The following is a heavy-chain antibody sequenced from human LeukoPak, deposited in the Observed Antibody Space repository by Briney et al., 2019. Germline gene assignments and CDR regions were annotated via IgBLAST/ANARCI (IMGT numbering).Heavy chain of an antibody. CDR2: INHSGHT. D-gene: IGHD5-18*01. CDR1: GGSFSGYY. V-gene: IGHV4-34*01. J-gene: IGHJ6*04. Sequence: SETLSLTCAVYGGSFSGYYWSWIRQPPGKGLEWIGEINHSGHTNYNPSLKRRITISVDTSKNQFSLKLSSVTAADTAVYYCARNSYGLDVWGKGTTVTISS. CDR3: ARNSYGLDV.